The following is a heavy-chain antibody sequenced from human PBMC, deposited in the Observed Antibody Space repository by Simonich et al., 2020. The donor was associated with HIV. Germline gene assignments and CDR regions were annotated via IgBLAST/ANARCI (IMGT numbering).Heavy chain of an antibody. Sequence: QVQLQQWGAGLLKPSETLSITCAVYGGSFSGYYWSWIRQPQGKGLEWIGEMNHSGITNYKPSLKSRVPISVDTSKNQFSLKLSSVTAADTAVYYCARLTAGGLGEYFQHWGQGTLVTVSS. V-gene: IGHV4-34*01. J-gene: IGHJ1*01. CDR1: GGSFSGYY. CDR2: MNHSGIT. D-gene: IGHD6-13*01. CDR3: ARLTAGGLGEYFQH.